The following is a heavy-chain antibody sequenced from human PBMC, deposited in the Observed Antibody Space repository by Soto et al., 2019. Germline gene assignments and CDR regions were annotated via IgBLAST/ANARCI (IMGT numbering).Heavy chain of an antibody. CDR1: GVSISTSYY. CDR2: IYHGGTT. V-gene: IGHV4-38-2*02. J-gene: IGHJ4*02. CDR3: ARDLLVEAYPSYFDH. D-gene: IGHD1-26*01. Sequence: SETLSLTCAVSGVSISTSYYWGWIRQSPGKRLEWIGNIYHGGTTYYSPPFKRRITMSMDTSRNQCSLRLTSVTAADTAVYFCARDLLVEAYPSYFDHWGQGLLVTVSS.